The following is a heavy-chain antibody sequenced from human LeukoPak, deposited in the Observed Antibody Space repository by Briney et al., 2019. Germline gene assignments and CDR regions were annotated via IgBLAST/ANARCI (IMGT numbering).Heavy chain of an antibody. V-gene: IGHV4-34*01. CDR2: INHSGST. J-gene: IGHJ6*02. CDR3: ARGGVRFLEWLAYDYYYYYGMDV. Sequence: SETLSLTCAVYGGSFSGYYWSWIRQPPGKGLEWIGEINHSGSTNYNPSLKSRVTISVDTSKNQFSLKLSSVTAADTAVYYCARGGVRFLEWLAYDYYYYYGMDVWGQGTTVTVSS. D-gene: IGHD3-3*01. CDR1: GGSFSGYY.